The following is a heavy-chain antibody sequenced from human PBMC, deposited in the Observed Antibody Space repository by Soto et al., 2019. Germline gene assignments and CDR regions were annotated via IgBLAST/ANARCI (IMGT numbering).Heavy chain of an antibody. J-gene: IGHJ6*02. D-gene: IGHD2-2*01. CDR2: IYSGGST. CDR1: GGFVNSDTHS. V-gene: IGHV4-61*01. CDR3: ARFVRSCSATTCSTRADV. Sequence: SETLSLTCTVSGGFVNSDTHSWSWIRQTPGKRLEWIGFIYSGGSTKNPSLRSRVTMSVDTSKDQFSLKLRSVIVADTAVYHCARFVRSCSATTCSTRADVWGQGITVTVSS.